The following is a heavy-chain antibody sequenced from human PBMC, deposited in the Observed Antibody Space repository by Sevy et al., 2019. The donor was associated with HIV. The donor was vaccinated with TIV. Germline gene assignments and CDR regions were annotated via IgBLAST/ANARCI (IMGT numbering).Heavy chain of an antibody. CDR3: AKEGYYYHSRSHDWFDP. Sequence: GGSLRLSCAASGFNFSPYAMHWVRQAPGKGLEWVAVISKDGRNENFADSVKGRFTISRDNSKNTMSLQMNSLRVEDTAVYYCAKEGYYYHSRSHDWFDPWGQGTLVTVSS. CDR2: ISKDGRNE. D-gene: IGHD3-22*01. V-gene: IGHV3-30*04. J-gene: IGHJ5*02. CDR1: GFNFSPYA.